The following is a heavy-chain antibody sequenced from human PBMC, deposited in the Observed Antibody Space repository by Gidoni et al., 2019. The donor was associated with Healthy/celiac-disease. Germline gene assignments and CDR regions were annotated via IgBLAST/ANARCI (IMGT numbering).Heavy chain of an antibody. D-gene: IGHD3-3*01. J-gene: IGHJ3*02. Sequence: EVQLVESGGGLVQPGGSLRLSCAASGFTFSSYWMSWVRQAPGKGLEWVANIKQDGSEKYYGDSVKGRFTISRDNAKNSLYLQMNSLRAEDTAVYYCARARYYDFWSGYFQNAFDIWGQGTMVTVSS. V-gene: IGHV3-7*01. CDR2: IKQDGSEK. CDR3: ARARYYDFWSGYFQNAFDI. CDR1: GFTFSSYW.